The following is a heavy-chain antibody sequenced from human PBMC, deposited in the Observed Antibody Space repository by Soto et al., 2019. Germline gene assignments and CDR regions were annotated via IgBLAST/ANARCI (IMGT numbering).Heavy chain of an antibody. D-gene: IGHD6-13*01. CDR1: GFTFSSYA. CDR2: ISYDGSNK. V-gene: IGHV3-30-3*01. J-gene: IGHJ6*02. Sequence: GGSLRLSCAASGFTFSSYAMHWVRQAPGKGLEWVAVISYDGSNKYYADSVKGRFTISRDNSKNTLYLQMNSLRAEDTAVYYCTAAGDYYYYGMDVRGQGTTVTVSS. CDR3: TAAGDYYYYGMDV.